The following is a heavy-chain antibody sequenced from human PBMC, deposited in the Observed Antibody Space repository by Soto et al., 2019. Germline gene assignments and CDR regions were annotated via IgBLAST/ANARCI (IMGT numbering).Heavy chain of an antibody. V-gene: IGHV4-30-2*01. CDR2: IYHSGGT. D-gene: IGHD4-17*01. J-gene: IGHJ5*02. Sequence: SETLSLTCAVSGGPISRGGYSWSWIRQPPGKGLEWIGYIYHSGGTHYNPSLKSRVNISVDRSKNQFSLKLSSVTAADTAGYYCARGSVDRRTTGVTVWFAPWGQGTLVTVSS. CDR1: GGPISRGGYS. CDR3: ARGSVDRRTTGVTVWFAP.